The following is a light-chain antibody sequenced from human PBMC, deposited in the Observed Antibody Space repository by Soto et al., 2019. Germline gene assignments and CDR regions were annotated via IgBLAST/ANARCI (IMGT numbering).Light chain of an antibody. J-gene: IGKJ1*01. V-gene: IGKV1-5*03. CDR2: KAS. CDR3: QHYNSYSEA. Sequence: DIPMTQSPSTLSGSVGDRVTITCRASQTISSWLAWYQQKPGKAPKRLIYKASTLKSGVPSRFSGSGSGTEFTLTISSLQPDDLATYYCQHYNSYSEAFGQGTKVELK. CDR1: QTISSW.